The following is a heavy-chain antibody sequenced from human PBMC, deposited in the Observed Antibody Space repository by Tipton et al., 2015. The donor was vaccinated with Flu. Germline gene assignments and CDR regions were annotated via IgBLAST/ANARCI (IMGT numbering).Heavy chain of an antibody. V-gene: IGHV5-51*03. D-gene: IGHD3-22*01. Sequence: QLVQSGAEVKKPGESLKISCKGSGYSFTNFWIGWVRQMHGKGLEWMGIIYPGDSDARYTPSFQGQVTFSADKSISTAYLQWNSLEASDTAIYYCVRPTYYDSRGNKRWVRFDYWGQGTLVTVSS. CDR2: IYPGDSDA. CDR3: VRPTYYDSRGNKRWVRFDY. J-gene: IGHJ4*02. CDR1: GYSFTNFW.